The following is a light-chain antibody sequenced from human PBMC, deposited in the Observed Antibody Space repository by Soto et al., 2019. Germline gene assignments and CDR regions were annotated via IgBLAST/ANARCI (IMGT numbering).Light chain of an antibody. CDR1: QSISTY. CDR2: DAS. Sequence: DIQMTQSPSSLSASVGDRVSISCRASQSISTYLNWYQQKPGKAPRLLIYDASTVQTGVPPRFSGSGSGTDFTLTISSLRLDDIATYFCQQSYSAPPWTFGQGTKVEIK. V-gene: IGKV1-39*01. J-gene: IGKJ1*01. CDR3: QQSYSAPPWT.